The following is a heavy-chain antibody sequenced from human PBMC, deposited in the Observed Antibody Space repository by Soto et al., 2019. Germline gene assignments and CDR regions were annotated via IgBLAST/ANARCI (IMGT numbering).Heavy chain of an antibody. J-gene: IGHJ3*02. Sequence: GESLKISCQGSGYSFTSYWIGWVRQMPGKGLEWMGIIYPGDSDTRYSPSFQGQVTISADKSISTAYLQWSSLKASDTAMYYCASQIYGSGTDDAFAIWGQGTMVTVSS. CDR3: ASQIYGSGTDDAFAI. CDR2: IYPGDSDT. CDR1: GYSFTSYW. D-gene: IGHD3-10*01. V-gene: IGHV5-51*01.